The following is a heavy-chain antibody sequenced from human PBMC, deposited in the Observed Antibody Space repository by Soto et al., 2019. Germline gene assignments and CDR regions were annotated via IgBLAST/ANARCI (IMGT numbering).Heavy chain of an antibody. Sequence: QVQLVESGGGVVQPGRSLRLSCAASGFTFSSYGMHWVRQAPGKGLEWVAVIWYDGSNKYYADSVKGRFTISRDNSKNTLYLKMNSLRAEDTAVYYCAREYCTNGVCYTGAFDIWGQGTMVTVSS. CDR2: IWYDGSNK. CDR3: AREYCTNGVCYTGAFDI. J-gene: IGHJ3*02. V-gene: IGHV3-33*01. D-gene: IGHD2-8*01. CDR1: GFTFSSYG.